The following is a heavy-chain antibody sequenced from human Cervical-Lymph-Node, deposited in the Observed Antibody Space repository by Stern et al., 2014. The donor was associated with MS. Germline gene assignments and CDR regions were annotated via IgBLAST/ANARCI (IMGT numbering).Heavy chain of an antibody. D-gene: IGHD4-17*01. CDR2: ISYDGSNK. CDR3: ARDRLDGDYVYYYGLDV. CDR1: GFTFSRYA. J-gene: IGHJ6*02. Sequence: VQLVESGGGVVRPGRSLRLSCATSGFTFSRYAVLWVRQAPGKGLEWVAGISYDGSNKFYGDSVKGRFTICRDNTKNTLFLQMNNLRPEDSGVYHCARDRLDGDYVYYYGLDVWGQGTTVTVSS. V-gene: IGHV3-30*04.